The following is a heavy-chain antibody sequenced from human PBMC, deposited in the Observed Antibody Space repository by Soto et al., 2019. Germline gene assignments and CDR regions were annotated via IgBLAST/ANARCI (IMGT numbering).Heavy chain of an antibody. CDR3: ARADRSYLMPYFDY. Sequence: QVQLQESGPGLVKPSETLSLTCTVSGGSISSYYWSWIRQPPGKGLEWIGFIYYDGSTKSTPSLKSRVAISVDTSNNHFSLKLSSVTAADTAVYYCARADRSYLMPYFDYWGQGTLVTVSS. CDR2: IYYDGST. D-gene: IGHD2-2*01. J-gene: IGHJ4*02. V-gene: IGHV4-59*01. CDR1: GGSISSYY.